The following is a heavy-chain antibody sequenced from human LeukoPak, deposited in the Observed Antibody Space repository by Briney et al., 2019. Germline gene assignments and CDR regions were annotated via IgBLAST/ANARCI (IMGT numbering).Heavy chain of an antibody. J-gene: IGHJ6*02. V-gene: IGHV1-2*02. Sequence: ASVKVSCKASGYTFTGYYMHWVRQAPGQGLEWMGWIDPNSGGTNYAQKFQGRVTMTRDTSISTAYMELSRLRSDDTAVYYCARGGSWNLYYHYGMDVWGQGTTVTVSS. CDR3: ARGGSWNLYYHYGMDV. CDR2: IDPNSGGT. D-gene: IGHD6-13*01. CDR1: GYTFTGYY.